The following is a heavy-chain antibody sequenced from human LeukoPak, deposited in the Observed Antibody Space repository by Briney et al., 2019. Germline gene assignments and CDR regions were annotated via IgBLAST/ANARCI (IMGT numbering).Heavy chain of an antibody. CDR1: GASISSSSYY. CDR2: IYYSGST. V-gene: IGHV4-39*01. J-gene: IGHJ2*01. Sequence: SETLSLTCTVSGASISSSSYYWGWIRQPPGKGPEWIGSIYYSGSTYYNPSLKSRVTISVDTSKNQFSLKLSSVTAADTAVYYCARHDPIYWYFDVWGRGTLVTVSS. CDR3: ARHDPIYWYFDV.